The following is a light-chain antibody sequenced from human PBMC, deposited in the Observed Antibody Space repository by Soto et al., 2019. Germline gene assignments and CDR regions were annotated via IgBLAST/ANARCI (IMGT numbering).Light chain of an antibody. CDR3: QESPRT. CDR1: QSVNSNY. Sequence: EIAFAQAPGTPSLSPGEIATLSCRASQSVNSNYLAWYQQKRGQAPRLLIYGASSRATGIPDRFSGSGSGTDFTLTISRLEPEDFAVYYCQESPRTFGQGTKV. CDR2: GAS. J-gene: IGKJ1*01. V-gene: IGKV3-20*01.